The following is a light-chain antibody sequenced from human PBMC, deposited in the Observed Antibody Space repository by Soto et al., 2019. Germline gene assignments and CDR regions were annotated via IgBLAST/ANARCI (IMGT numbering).Light chain of an antibody. J-gene: IGLJ1*01. V-gene: IGLV2-14*01. CDR3: SSYTTSSTQV. Sequence: QSVLTQPASVSGSPGQSITISCTGTSSDVGGYNYVSWYQQHPGKAPQLMIYEVSNRPSGVSNRFSGSKSGNTASLTISGLQAEDEADYYCSSYTTSSTQVFGNGTKLTVL. CDR1: SSDVGGYNY. CDR2: EVS.